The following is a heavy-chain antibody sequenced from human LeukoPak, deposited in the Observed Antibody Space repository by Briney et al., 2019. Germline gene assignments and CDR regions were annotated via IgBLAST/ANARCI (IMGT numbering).Heavy chain of an antibody. CDR1: GYTFTIYY. V-gene: IGHV1-46*01. Sequence: GASVKVSFKASGYTFTIYYMHWVRQAPGQGLEWMGIINPSGGSTSYAQKFQGRVTMTRDTSTSTVYMELSSLRSEDTAVYYCARGMTTVTTGAALIFGYWGQGTLVTVSS. CDR3: ARGMTTVTTGAALIFGY. J-gene: IGHJ4*02. D-gene: IGHD4-17*01. CDR2: INPSGGST.